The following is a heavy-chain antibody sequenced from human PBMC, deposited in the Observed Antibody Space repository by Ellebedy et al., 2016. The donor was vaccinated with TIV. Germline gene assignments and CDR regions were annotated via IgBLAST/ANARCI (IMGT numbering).Heavy chain of an antibody. Sequence: ASVKVSCKASGYTFTSYGISWVRQAPGQGLEWMGWIYPYSGGTNYAPKFQGRVTMTRDMSISTAYMELSGLKSDDTAVYYCAAFPYISTSSAFWGQGTLVTVSS. V-gene: IGHV1-2*02. CDR1: GYTFTSYG. D-gene: IGHD3-3*02. J-gene: IGHJ4*02. CDR2: IYPYSGGT. CDR3: AAFPYISTSSAF.